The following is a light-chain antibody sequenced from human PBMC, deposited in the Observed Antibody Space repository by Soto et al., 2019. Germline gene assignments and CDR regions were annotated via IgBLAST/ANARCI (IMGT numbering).Light chain of an antibody. CDR3: QAWDSSTV. CDR2: QDS. V-gene: IGLV3-1*01. CDR1: KLGDKY. Sequence: SYELTQPPSVSVSPGQTASITCSGDKLGDKYACWYQQKPGQSPVLVIYQDSKRPSGIPERFSGSNSGNTATLTISGTQATDEADYYCQAWDSSTVFGTGTKLTVL. J-gene: IGLJ1*01.